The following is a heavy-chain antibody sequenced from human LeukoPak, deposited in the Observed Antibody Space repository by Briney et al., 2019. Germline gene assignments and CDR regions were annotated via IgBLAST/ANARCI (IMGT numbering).Heavy chain of an antibody. Sequence: GGSLRLSCAASGFTVSSYYMNWVRQAPGKELEWVSVIYTGGGRYYADSVRGRFTISRDTSKNMVFLQMNSLRVEDTAVYYCARVSFGAFDIWGQGTMVTVSS. V-gene: IGHV3-53*01. CDR1: GFTVSSYY. D-gene: IGHD3-10*01. CDR2: IYTGGGR. CDR3: ARVSFGAFDI. J-gene: IGHJ3*02.